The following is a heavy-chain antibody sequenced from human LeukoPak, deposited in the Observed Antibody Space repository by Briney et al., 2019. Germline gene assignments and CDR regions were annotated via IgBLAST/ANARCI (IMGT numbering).Heavy chain of an antibody. D-gene: IGHD2-2*01. J-gene: IGHJ6*03. CDR1: GYTFTGYY. Sequence: APVKVSCKASGYTFTGYYMHWVRQAPGQGLEWMGWINPNSGGTNYAQKFQGRVTMTRDTSISTAYMELSRLRSDDTAVYYCARAESGTYYYYYYYMDVWGKGTTVTVSS. CDR3: ARAESGTYYYYYYYMDV. CDR2: INPNSGGT. V-gene: IGHV1-2*02.